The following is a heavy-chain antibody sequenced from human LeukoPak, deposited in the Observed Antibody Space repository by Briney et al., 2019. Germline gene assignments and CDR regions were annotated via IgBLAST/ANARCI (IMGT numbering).Heavy chain of an antibody. V-gene: IGHV4-39*01. CDR1: GDSVRNDFYY. CDR3: ARHNAPRRVGFDF. D-gene: IGHD2-2*01. Sequence: SEALSLTCSVSGDSVRNDFYYWGWLRQPPGRGLEWVACLSHAGNTWYNPSLESRLSISVDTSKNQFSLKFSSVTAADTALYWCARHNAPRRVGFDFWGQGILVTVSS. J-gene: IGHJ4*02. CDR2: LSHAGNT.